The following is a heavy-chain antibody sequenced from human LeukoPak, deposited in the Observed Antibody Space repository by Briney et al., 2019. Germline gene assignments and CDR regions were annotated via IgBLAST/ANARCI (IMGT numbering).Heavy chain of an antibody. CDR3: ARGSPRTHCSSTSCYTGYYYYGMDV. D-gene: IGHD2-2*02. Sequence: PSETLSLTCAVYGGSFSGYYWGWIRQPPGKGLEWIGEINHSGGTNYNPSLKSRVTISVDTSKNQFSLKLSSVTAADTAVYYCARGSPRTHCSSTSCYTGYYYYGMDVWGQGTTVTVSS. J-gene: IGHJ6*02. V-gene: IGHV4-34*01. CDR1: GGSFSGYY. CDR2: INHSGGT.